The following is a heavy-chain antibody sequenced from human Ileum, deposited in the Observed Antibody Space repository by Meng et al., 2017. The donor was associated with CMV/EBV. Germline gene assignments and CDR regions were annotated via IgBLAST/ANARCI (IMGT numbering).Heavy chain of an antibody. CDR3: TRGAGAHSSKFDF. V-gene: IGHV7-4-1*02. Sequence: QVQLVQSGSELKEPGASVKVSCKTSGYDFITYGINWVREAPGQRLEWMGWIDTNTGNPTYAQDFTGRFVFSLDTSVSTAYLQISSLRAEDTAVYYCTRGAGAHSSKFDFWGRETLVTVSS. CDR2: IDTNTGNP. D-gene: IGHD6-13*01. J-gene: IGHJ4*02. CDR1: GYDFITYG.